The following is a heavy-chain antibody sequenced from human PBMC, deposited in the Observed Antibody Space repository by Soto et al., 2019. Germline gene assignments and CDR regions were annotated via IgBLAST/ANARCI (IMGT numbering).Heavy chain of an antibody. Sequence: EVQLLESGGGLVQPGGSLRLSCAASGFTFSSYAMSWVRQAPGKGLEWVSGISGSGGSTYYADSVKGRFTISRDNSKNTLYLQTNSLRAEDTAVYSCAKERGYNYGYDAMDVWGQGTTVTVSS. CDR3: AKERGYNYGYDAMDV. J-gene: IGHJ6*02. D-gene: IGHD5-18*01. V-gene: IGHV3-23*01. CDR2: ISGSGGST. CDR1: GFTFSSYA.